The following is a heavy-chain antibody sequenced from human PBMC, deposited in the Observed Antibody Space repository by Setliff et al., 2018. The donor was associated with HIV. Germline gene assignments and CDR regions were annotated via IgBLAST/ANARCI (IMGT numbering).Heavy chain of an antibody. D-gene: IGHD2-2*01. Sequence: SETLSLTCTVSGYSISSGYYWGWIRQPPGKGLEWIGNIYYGGRAYYNPSLRSRVTISIDTTMDSFSLKLSSVTAADTAMYYCARDICTSTSCPSGWFDPWGQGTLVTVSS. J-gene: IGHJ5*02. CDR1: GYSISSGYY. CDR3: ARDICTSTSCPSGWFDP. CDR2: IYYGGRA. V-gene: IGHV4-38-2*02.